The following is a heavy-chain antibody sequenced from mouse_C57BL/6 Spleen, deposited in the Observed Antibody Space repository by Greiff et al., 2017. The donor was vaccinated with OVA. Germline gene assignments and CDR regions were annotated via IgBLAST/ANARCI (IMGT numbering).Heavy chain of an antibody. J-gene: IGHJ2*01. D-gene: IGHD1-1*01. CDR1: GFTFSSYA. Sequence: EVKLMESGGGLVKPGGSLKLSCAASGFTFSSYAMSWVRQTPEKRLEWVATISDGGSYTYYPDNVKGRFTISRDNAKNNLYLQMSHLKSEDTAMYYCARDSITTVVATGGYFDYWGQGTTLTVSS. V-gene: IGHV5-4*01. CDR2: ISDGGSYT. CDR3: ARDSITTVVATGGYFDY.